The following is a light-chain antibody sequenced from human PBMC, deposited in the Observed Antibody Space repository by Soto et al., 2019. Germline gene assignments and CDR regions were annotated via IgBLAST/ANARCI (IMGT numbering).Light chain of an antibody. V-gene: IGKV3-20*01. CDR1: QSLSSNF. CDR3: QQYCSSPRT. CDR2: DAS. Sequence: EIVLTQSPGTLSSSPGERATLSCRASQSLSSNFLAWYQQKPGQAPRLLIYDASSRATGIPDRFSGSGSGTDLTLTISRLEPEDFAVYYCQQYCSSPRTFGQGTKVEIK. J-gene: IGKJ1*01.